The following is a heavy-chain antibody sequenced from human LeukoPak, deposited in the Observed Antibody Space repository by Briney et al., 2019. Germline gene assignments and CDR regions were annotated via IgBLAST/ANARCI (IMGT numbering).Heavy chain of an antibody. V-gene: IGHV3-48*02. Sequence: GGSLRLSCAASGFIFNNYAMSWVRQAPGKGLEWVSYIGSSSSTIYYADSVKGRFTISRDNAKNSLYLQMNSLRDEDTAVYYCARDSLHEYGDYYDYWGQGTLVTVSS. CDR2: IGSSSSTI. D-gene: IGHD4-17*01. J-gene: IGHJ4*02. CDR3: ARDSLHEYGDYYDY. CDR1: GFIFNNYA.